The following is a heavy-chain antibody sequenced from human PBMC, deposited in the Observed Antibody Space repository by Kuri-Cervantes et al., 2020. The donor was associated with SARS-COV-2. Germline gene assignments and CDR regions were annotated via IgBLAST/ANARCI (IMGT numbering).Heavy chain of an antibody. CDR2: ISYDGSNK. CDR3: ARVRGLLWFGEGKNAFDI. D-gene: IGHD3-10*01. Sequence: GGSLRLSCAASGFTFSSYAMHWVRQAPGKGLEWVAVISYDGSNKYYADSVKGRFTISKDTSRDTLYLQMNSLTTEDTAVYYCARVRGLLWFGEGKNAFDIWGQGTMVTVSS. CDR1: GFTFSSYA. V-gene: IGHV3-30-3*01. J-gene: IGHJ3*02.